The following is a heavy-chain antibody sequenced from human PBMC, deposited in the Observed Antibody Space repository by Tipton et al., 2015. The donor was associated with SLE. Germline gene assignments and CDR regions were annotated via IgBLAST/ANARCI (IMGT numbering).Heavy chain of an antibody. V-gene: IGHV3-23*01. CDR1: GGSISSHY. D-gene: IGHD3-10*02. CDR3: ARDSKLHVGAMDV. CDR2: ISGSGGST. J-gene: IGHJ6*02. Sequence: LSLTCTVSGGSISSHYWSWVRQAPGKGLEWVSDISGSGGSTYNADSVKGRFTISRDNSKNTLYLQMNSLRAEDTAVYYCARDSKLHVGAMDVWGQGTTVTVSS.